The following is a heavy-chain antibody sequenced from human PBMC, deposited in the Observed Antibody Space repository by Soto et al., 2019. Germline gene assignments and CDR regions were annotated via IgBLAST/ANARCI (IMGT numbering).Heavy chain of an antibody. CDR3: ARMWLPDGMDV. CDR1: GYTFTSYA. Sequence: ASVKVSCKASGYTFTSYAMHWVRQAPGQRLEWMGWINAGNGNTKYSQKFQGRVTITRDTSASTAYMELSSLRSEGTAVYYCARMWLPDGMDVWGQGTTVTVSS. CDR2: INAGNGNT. V-gene: IGHV1-3*01. D-gene: IGHD5-12*01. J-gene: IGHJ6*02.